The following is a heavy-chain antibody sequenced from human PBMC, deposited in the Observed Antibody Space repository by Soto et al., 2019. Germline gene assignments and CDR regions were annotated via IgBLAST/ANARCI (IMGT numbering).Heavy chain of an antibody. CDR2: INPSGGST. J-gene: IGHJ4*02. D-gene: IGHD1-26*01. CDR3: ASRIVGATTSDY. Sequence: ASVKVSCKASGYTFTSYYMHWVRQAPGQGLEWMGIINPSGGSTSYAQKFQGRVTMTRDTSTSTVYMELSSLRSKDTAVYYCASRIVGATTSDYWGQGTLVTVSS. V-gene: IGHV1-46*01. CDR1: GYTFTSYY.